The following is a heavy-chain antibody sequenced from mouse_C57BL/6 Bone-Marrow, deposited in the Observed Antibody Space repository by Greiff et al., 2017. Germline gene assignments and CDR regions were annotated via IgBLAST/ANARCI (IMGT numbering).Heavy chain of an antibody. CDR3: ASSFDY. CDR1: GFTFSSYG. CDR2: ISGGGSYT. Sequence: EVKLMESGGGLVKPGGSLKLSCAASGFTFSSYGMSWVRQTPEKRLEWVATISGGGSYTYYPDSVKGRFTISRDNAKNNLYLQMSSLRSEDTALYYCASSFDYWGQGTTLTVSS. V-gene: IGHV5-9-2*01. J-gene: IGHJ2*01.